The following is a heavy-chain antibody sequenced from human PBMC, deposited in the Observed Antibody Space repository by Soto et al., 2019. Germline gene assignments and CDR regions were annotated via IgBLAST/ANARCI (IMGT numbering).Heavy chain of an antibody. Sequence: GASVKVSCKVSGYTLTELSMHWVRQAPGKGLEWMGGFDPEDGETIYAQKFQGRVTMTEDTSTDTAYMELSSLRSEDTAVYYCATGIRRGYSYGYSVSSFDYWGQGTLVTVSS. J-gene: IGHJ4*02. D-gene: IGHD5-18*01. CDR3: ATGIRRGYSYGYSVSSFDY. CDR1: GYTLTELS. V-gene: IGHV1-24*01. CDR2: FDPEDGET.